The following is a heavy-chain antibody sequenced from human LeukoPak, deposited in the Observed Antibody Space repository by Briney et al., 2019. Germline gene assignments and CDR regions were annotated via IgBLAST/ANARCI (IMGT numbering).Heavy chain of an antibody. V-gene: IGHV4-34*01. J-gene: IGHJ4*02. D-gene: IGHD3-22*01. Sequence: PSETLSLTCAVYGGSFSGYYWSWIRQPPGKGLEWIGEINHSGSTNYNPSLKSRVPISVDTSKNQFSLKLSSVTAADTAVYYCARVSSGYLLDYWGQGTLVTVSS. CDR2: INHSGST. CDR1: GGSFSGYY. CDR3: ARVSSGYLLDY.